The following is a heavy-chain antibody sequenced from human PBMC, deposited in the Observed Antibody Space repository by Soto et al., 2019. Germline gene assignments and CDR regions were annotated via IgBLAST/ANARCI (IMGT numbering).Heavy chain of an antibody. J-gene: IGHJ5*02. CDR1: GYTFTSYG. Sequence: VASVKVSCKASGYTFTSYGISWVRQAPGQGLEWMGWISAYNGNTNYAQKLQGRVAMTTDTSTSTAYMELRSLRSDDTAVYYCARAGCTNGVCYKGSVDPWGQGTLVTVSS. CDR2: ISAYNGNT. CDR3: ARAGCTNGVCYKGSVDP. D-gene: IGHD2-8*01. V-gene: IGHV1-18*01.